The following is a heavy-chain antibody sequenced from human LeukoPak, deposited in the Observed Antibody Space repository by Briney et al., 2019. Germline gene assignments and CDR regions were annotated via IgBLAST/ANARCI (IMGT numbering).Heavy chain of an antibody. V-gene: IGHV1-2*06. CDR3: ARHSLAQWLAPPFDY. CDR1: GGTFSSYA. J-gene: IGHJ4*02. D-gene: IGHD6-19*01. CDR2: INPNSGGT. Sequence: ASVKVSCKASGGTFSSYAVSWVRQAPGQGLEWMGRINPNSGGTNYAQKFQGRVTMTRDTSISTAYMELSRLRSDDTAVYYCARHSLAQWLAPPFDYWGQGTLVTVSS.